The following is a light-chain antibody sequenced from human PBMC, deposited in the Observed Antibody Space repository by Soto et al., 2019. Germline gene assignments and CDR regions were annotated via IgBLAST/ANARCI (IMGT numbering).Light chain of an antibody. J-gene: IGLJ1*01. CDR2: DNY. CDR3: GAWDDRLTAYV. V-gene: IGLV1-51*01. Sequence: QSVLTQPPSLSAAPGQEVTISCCGSGSNVGYNSVSWYQQLPGTAPKLLIYDNYKRPSGIPARFSGSKSGTSASLGITGLQTGDEADYYCGAWDDRLTAYVFGSGTKLTVL. CDR1: GSNVGYNS.